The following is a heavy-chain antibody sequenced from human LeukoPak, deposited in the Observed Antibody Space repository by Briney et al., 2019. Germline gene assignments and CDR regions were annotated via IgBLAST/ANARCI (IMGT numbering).Heavy chain of an antibody. CDR2: ISGSGGST. D-gene: IGHD3-22*01. J-gene: IGHJ3*02. V-gene: IGHV3-23*01. CDR1: GFTFSSYA. Sequence: GGSLRLSCAASGFTFSSYAMSWVRQAPGKGLEWVSAISGSGGSTYYADSVKGRFTISRDNSKNTPYLQMNSLRAEDTAVYYCASNQYYYDSSGYYPRGIWGQGTMVTVSS. CDR3: ASNQYYYDSSGYYPRGI.